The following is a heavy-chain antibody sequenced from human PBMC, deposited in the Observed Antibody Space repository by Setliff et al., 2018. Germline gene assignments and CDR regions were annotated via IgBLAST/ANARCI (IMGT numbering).Heavy chain of an antibody. J-gene: IGHJ4*02. CDR2: LYYSGST. V-gene: IGHV4-39*01. CDR1: GGFINNGDYN. CDR3: ARGFDVCGGGACYTDGPYYFDY. Sequence: SETLSLTCTVSGGFINNGDYNWGWVRQPPGEGLECVGSLYYSGSTYYNPSLKSRVTISVDTSKTQFSLNLRFVTAADTAVYYCARGFDVCGGGACYTDGPYYFDYWGLGTLVTVSS. D-gene: IGHD2-21*02.